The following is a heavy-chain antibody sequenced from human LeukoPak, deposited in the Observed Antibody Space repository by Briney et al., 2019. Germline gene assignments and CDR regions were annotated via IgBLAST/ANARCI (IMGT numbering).Heavy chain of an antibody. CDR1: GASVSSASY. J-gene: IGHJ4*02. Sequence: SETLSLTCTVSGASVSSASYWTWIRQPPGKGVEWIAHIYNGVNTNYNPSLKSRVTISVDTSKNQFSLKLSSVTAADTAVYYCARYSSSSVSYFDYWGQGTLVTVSS. CDR2: IYNGVNT. CDR3: ARYSSSSVSYFDY. D-gene: IGHD6-6*01. V-gene: IGHV4-61*01.